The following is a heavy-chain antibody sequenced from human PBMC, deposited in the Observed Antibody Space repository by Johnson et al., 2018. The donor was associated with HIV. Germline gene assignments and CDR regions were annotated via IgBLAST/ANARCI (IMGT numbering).Heavy chain of an antibody. J-gene: IGHJ3*02. Sequence: QVQLVESGGGVVQPGRSLRLSCAASGFTFSTYGMHWVRQAPGNGLVWVSRINIDGSSTSYADSVKGRFTISRDNAKNTLYLQMNSLSAEDTAVYYCARDGEDSTSSSGAFDIWGQGTMVTVSS. CDR2: INIDGSST. CDR3: ARDGEDSTSSSGAFDI. V-gene: IGHV3-NL1*01. D-gene: IGHD6-6*01. CDR1: GFTFSTYG.